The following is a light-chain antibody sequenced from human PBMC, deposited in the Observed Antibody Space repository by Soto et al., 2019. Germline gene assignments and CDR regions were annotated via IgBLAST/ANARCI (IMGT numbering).Light chain of an antibody. CDR1: QSVSSNY. J-gene: IGKJ1*01. CDR3: QQYNDWPAT. CDR2: AAS. Sequence: EIVLTQSPGTLSLSRGERATLSCRASQSVSSNYLAWYQQKPGQAPRLLIYAASSRATGIPDRFSGSGSGTKFTLTITRLQSEDFAVYFCQQYNDWPATFGQGTKVDI. V-gene: IGKV3-20*01.